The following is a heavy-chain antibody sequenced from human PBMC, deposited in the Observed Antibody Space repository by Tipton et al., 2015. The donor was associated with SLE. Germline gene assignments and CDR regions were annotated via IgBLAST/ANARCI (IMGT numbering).Heavy chain of an antibody. D-gene: IGHD5-18*01. Sequence: TLSLTCAVYGGSFSGYYWSWIRQPPGKGLEWIGEINHSGSTNYNPSLKSRVTISVDTSKNQFSLKLSSVTAADTAVYYCARVELGYTPDAFDIWGQGIMVTVPS. CDR3: ARVELGYTPDAFDI. J-gene: IGHJ3*02. V-gene: IGHV4-34*01. CDR2: INHSGST. CDR1: GGSFSGYY.